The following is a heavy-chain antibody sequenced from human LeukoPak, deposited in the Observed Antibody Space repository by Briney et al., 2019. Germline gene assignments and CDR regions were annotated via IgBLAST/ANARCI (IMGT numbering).Heavy chain of an antibody. CDR3: ATQGDILTGYYPDAFDI. J-gene: IGHJ3*02. Sequence: SETLSLTCTVSGGSISSYYWTWIRQPAGKGLEWIGRIYTTGSTNYNPSLKSRVTMSVDTSKNQFSLKLSSVTAADTAVYYCATQGDILTGYYPDAFDIWGQGTMVTVSS. V-gene: IGHV4-4*07. D-gene: IGHD3-9*01. CDR2: IYTTGST. CDR1: GGSISSYY.